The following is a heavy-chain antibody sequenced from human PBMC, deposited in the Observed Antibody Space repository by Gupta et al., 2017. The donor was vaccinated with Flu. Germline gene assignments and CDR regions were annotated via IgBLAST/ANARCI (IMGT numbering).Heavy chain of an antibody. Sequence: QLQLQESGPGLVKPSETLSLTCTVSGGSISSSSYYWGWIRQPPGKGLEWIGSIYYSGSTYYNPSLKSRVTISVDTSKNQFSLELSSVTAADTAVYYCARLSGRFLEWLLPDPDYYYYGMDVWGQGTTVTVSS. J-gene: IGHJ6*02. V-gene: IGHV4-39*01. CDR3: ARLSGRFLEWLLPDPDYYYYGMDV. CDR1: GGSISSSSYY. CDR2: IYYSGST. D-gene: IGHD3-3*01.